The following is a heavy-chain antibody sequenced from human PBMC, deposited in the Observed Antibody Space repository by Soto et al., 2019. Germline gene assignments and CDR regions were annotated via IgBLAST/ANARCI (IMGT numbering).Heavy chain of an antibody. D-gene: IGHD5-18*01. J-gene: IGHJ3*02. V-gene: IGHV4-34*01. CDR3: ARGGYSYGDAFDI. CDR2: INHSGST. CDR1: GGSFSGYY. Sequence: QVQLQQWGAGLLKPSETLSLTCAVYGGSFSGYYWSWIRQPPGKGLEWIGEINHSGSTNYNPSLKSRVTISVDTSKNQFSLKLKSVTAADTAVYYCARGGYSYGDAFDIWGQGTMVTVSS.